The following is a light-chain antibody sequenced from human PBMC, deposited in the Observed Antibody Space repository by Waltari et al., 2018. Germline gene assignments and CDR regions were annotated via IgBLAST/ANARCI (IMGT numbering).Light chain of an antibody. CDR2: DAS. Sequence: EMVLTQSPATLSLYPGERATLSCRASQSVSDSLEWYQHKPGQAPRILVYDASNRATGVPARFSGSGSGTHFTLTISSLEPADFAVYYCQHRSGPFGPGTKVDFK. J-gene: IGKJ3*01. V-gene: IGKV3-11*01. CDR3: QHRSGP. CDR1: QSVSDS.